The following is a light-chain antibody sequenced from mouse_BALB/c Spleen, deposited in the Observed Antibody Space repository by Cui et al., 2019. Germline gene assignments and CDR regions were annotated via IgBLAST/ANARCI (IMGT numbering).Light chain of an antibody. V-gene: IGKV4-55*01. CDR1: SSVSY. J-gene: IGKJ5*01. Sequence: HIVLTQSPADMSASPGEKVTMTCSASSSVSYMYWYQQKPGSSPRLLIYDTSNLASGVPVRFSGSGSGTSYSLTISRMEAEDAATYYCQQWSSYPLTFGAGTKLELK. CDR2: DTS. CDR3: QQWSSYPLT.